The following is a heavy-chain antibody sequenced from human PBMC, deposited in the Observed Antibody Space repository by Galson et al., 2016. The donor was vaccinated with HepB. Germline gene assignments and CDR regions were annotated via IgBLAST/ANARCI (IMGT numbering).Heavy chain of an antibody. Sequence: SETLSLTCNVSGGSVSSSSFYWTWIRKPPGKGLEWLGYSYHSGSTRYSPSLEGRLTISLDTSKNHLSLKLTSVTAADTAVYYCARGHDYGPTNWFDPWGQGILVTVSS. J-gene: IGHJ5*02. CDR1: GGSVSSSSFY. D-gene: IGHD4/OR15-4a*01. CDR2: SYHSGST. CDR3: ARGHDYGPTNWFDP. V-gene: IGHV4-61*03.